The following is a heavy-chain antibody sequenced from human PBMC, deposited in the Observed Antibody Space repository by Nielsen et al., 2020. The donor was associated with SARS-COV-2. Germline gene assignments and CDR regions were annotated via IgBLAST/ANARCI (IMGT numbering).Heavy chain of an antibody. CDR2: ISYDGSNK. D-gene: IGHD1-26*01. CDR3: ARTDSGSYYGALGD. J-gene: IGHJ4*02. Sequence: GGSLRLSCAASGFTFSSYGMHWVRQAPGKGLEWVAVISYDGSNKYYADSVKGRFTISRDNSKNTLYLQMNSLRAEDTAVYYCARTDSGSYYGALGDWGQGTLVTVSS. CDR1: GFTFSSYG. V-gene: IGHV3-30*03.